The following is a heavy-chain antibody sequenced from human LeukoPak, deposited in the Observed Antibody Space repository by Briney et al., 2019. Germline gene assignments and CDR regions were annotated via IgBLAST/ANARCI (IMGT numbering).Heavy chain of an antibody. V-gene: IGHV4-59*01. Sequence: SETLSLTXTVSGGSISSYYWSWIGQPPGKGLEWIGYIYYSGSTNYNPSLKSRVTISVDTSKNQFSLKLSSVTAADTAVYYCARGRLCLYAFYIWGQGTMVTVSS. CDR2: IYYSGST. CDR3: ARGRLCLYAFYI. CDR1: GGSISSYY. J-gene: IGHJ3*02. D-gene: IGHD5-18*01.